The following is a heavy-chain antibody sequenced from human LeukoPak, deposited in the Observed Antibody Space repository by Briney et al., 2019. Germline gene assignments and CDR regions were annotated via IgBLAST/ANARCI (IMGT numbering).Heavy chain of an antibody. D-gene: IGHD3-22*01. Sequence: ASVKVSCKASGYTFTSYYMHWVRQAPGQGLEWMGIINPSGGSTSYAQKFQGRVTMTRDMSTSTVYMELSSLRSEDTAVYYCARGLVLYGSSSYYSGGFEYWGQGTLVTVSS. V-gene: IGHV1-46*01. J-gene: IGHJ4*02. CDR1: GYTFTSYY. CDR2: INPSGGST. CDR3: ARGLVLYGSSSYYSGGFEY.